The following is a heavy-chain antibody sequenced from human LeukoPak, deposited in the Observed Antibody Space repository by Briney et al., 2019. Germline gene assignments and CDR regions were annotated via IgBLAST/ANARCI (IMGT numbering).Heavy chain of an antibody. D-gene: IGHD2-2*01. CDR1: GFSFTSYW. CDR3: VREGVLASMGGPYNWFDP. V-gene: IGHV5-51*01. J-gene: IGHJ5*02. CDR2: IYPGDSDT. Sequence: GESLKISCKGSGFSFTSYWIGWVRQMPGKGLEWMGIIYPGDSDTRYSPSFQGQVIISADKSIRTAYLQWSSLKASDTAMYYCVREGVLASMGGPYNWFDPWGPGTLVTVSS.